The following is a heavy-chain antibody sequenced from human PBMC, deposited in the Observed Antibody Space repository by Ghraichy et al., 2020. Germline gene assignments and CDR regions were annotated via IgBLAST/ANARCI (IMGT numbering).Heavy chain of an antibody. CDR3: ARDSSKAYDWGTYRPHFDH. CDR1: GYTFTDYG. D-gene: IGHD3-16*02. CDR2: ITAHNGNT. V-gene: IGHV1-18*01. Sequence: ASVKVSCKASGYTFTDYGFSWVRQAPGQGLEWVAWITAHNGNTKYGQILQGRVTVTTDTSTNTAYMEVRSLRSDDTAMYYCARDSSKAYDWGTYRPHFDHWGQGTLITVSS. J-gene: IGHJ4*02.